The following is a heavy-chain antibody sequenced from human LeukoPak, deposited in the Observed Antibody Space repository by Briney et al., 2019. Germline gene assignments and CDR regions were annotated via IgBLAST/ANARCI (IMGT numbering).Heavy chain of an antibody. D-gene: IGHD3-10*01. Sequence: ASVKVSCKASGYTFTSYAMHWVRQAPGQRLEWMEWINAGNGNTKYSQKFQGRVTITRDTSASTAYMELSSLRSEDTAVYYCARDGARFGELSAFDIWGQGTMVTVSS. CDR3: ARDGARFGELSAFDI. J-gene: IGHJ3*02. V-gene: IGHV1-3*01. CDR1: GYTFTSYA. CDR2: INAGNGNT.